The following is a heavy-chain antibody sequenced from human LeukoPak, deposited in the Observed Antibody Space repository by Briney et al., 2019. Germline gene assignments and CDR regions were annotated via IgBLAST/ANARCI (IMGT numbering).Heavy chain of an antibody. D-gene: IGHD1-26*01. CDR1: GFTFDDYG. Sequence: GGSLRLSCAASGFTFDDYGMSWVRQAPGKGLEWVSGINWNGGSTGYADSVKGRFTISRDNAKNSLYLQMNSLRAEDTALYYCARDNSVGDYAWWFDPWGQGTLVTVSS. CDR2: INWNGGST. CDR3: ARDNSVGDYAWWFDP. V-gene: IGHV3-20*04. J-gene: IGHJ5*02.